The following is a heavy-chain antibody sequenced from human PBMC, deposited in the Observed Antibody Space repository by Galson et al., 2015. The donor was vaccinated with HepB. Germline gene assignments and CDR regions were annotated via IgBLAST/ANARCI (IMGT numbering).Heavy chain of an antibody. CDR2: IIPIFGTA. CDR1: GGTFSSYA. D-gene: IGHD6-6*01. J-gene: IGHJ2*01. CDR3: ARSIPNFSSSDYWYFDL. Sequence: SVKVSCKASGGTFSSYAISWVRQAPGQGLEWMGGIIPIFGTANYAQKFQGRVTITADKSTSTAYMELSSLRSEDTAVYYCARSIPNFSSSDYWYFDLWGRGTLVTVSS. V-gene: IGHV1-69*06.